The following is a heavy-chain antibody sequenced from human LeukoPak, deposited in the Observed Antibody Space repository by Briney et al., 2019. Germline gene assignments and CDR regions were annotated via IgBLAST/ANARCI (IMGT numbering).Heavy chain of an antibody. CDR1: GGSISSYY. V-gene: IGHV4-59*01. CDR2: IYSSGST. CDR3: AKGGRVGGGITMIRGVRNFYYYMDV. Sequence: SETLSLTCTVSGGSISSYYWNWIRQPPGKGLEWIGYIYSSGSTSYNPSLKSRVTISLDTSKNQFSLKLNSVTAADTAVYYCAKGGRVGGGITMIRGVRNFYYYMDVWGKGTTVIISS. D-gene: IGHD3-10*01. J-gene: IGHJ6*03.